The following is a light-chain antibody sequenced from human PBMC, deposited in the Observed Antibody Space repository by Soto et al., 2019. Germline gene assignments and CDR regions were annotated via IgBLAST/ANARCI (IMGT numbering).Light chain of an antibody. CDR1: QTIRST. J-gene: IGKJ1*01. CDR2: DAS. Sequence: EIVVTQSPATLSVSPGERAALSCRTSQTIRSTLAWYQQKPGQAPRLLIYDASTRATGIPARFSGSGPGTEFTLTISSLQSEDSAVYYCQQYNYWPLTFGQGTKVEIK. V-gene: IGKV3-15*01. CDR3: QQYNYWPLT.